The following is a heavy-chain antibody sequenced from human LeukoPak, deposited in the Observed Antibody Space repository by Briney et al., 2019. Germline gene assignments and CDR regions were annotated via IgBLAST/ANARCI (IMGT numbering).Heavy chain of an antibody. V-gene: IGHV3-33*01. Sequence: GGSLRLSCAPPGFTFSSHGMHYLRQAPRKGLESVAVIWYDGSNKYYADSVKGRFTISRDNSKNTLYLQMNSLRAEYTALYYCARGYSYGSGSYYCDYWGQGTLVTVSS. CDR2: IWYDGSNK. D-gene: IGHD3-10*01. CDR3: ARGYSYGSGSYYCDY. J-gene: IGHJ4*02. CDR1: GFTFSSHG.